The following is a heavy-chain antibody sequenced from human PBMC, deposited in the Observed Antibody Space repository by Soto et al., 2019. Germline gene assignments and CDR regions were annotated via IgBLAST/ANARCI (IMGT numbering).Heavy chain of an antibody. Sequence: QITLKESGPTLVKPTQTLTLTCTFSGFSLRTSGVGVGWIRQPPGKALEWLALIYWDDDKRYSPSLRRRLTITKDTSKSQVVLTVANVDPVDTATYYGAHTYVSAWRDFGYWAQGILVTVSS. D-gene: IGHD3-10*02. J-gene: IGHJ4*02. V-gene: IGHV2-5*02. CDR2: IYWDDDK. CDR1: GFSLRTSGVG. CDR3: AHTYVSAWRDFGY.